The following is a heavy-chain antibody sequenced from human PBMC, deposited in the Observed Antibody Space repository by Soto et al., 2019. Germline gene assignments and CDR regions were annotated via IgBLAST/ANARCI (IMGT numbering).Heavy chain of an antibody. D-gene: IGHD3-10*01. J-gene: IGHJ3*02. CDR3: ARVWGGAFDI. Sequence: QVQLQESGPGLVKPSETLSLTCTVSGGSIRSYYWSWIRQPPGKGLEWIGYIYYSGSTNYNPSLKSRVTISVDTSKNQFYLKLSSVTAADTAVYYCARVWGGAFDIWGQGTMVTVSS. CDR2: IYYSGST. CDR1: GGSIRSYY. V-gene: IGHV4-59*01.